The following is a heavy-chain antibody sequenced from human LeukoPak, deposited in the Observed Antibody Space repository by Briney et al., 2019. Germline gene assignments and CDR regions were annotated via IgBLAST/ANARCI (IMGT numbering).Heavy chain of an antibody. V-gene: IGHV1-18*01. J-gene: IGHJ3*02. CDR2: ISAYNGNT. CDR1: GYTFTSYG. Sequence: ASVKVSCKASGYTFTSYGISWVRQAPGQGLEWMGWISAYNGNTNYAQKLQGRVTMTTDTSTSTAYMELRSLRSDDTAVYYCARGRGDLWFGELYTAFDIWGQGTMVTVSS. D-gene: IGHD3-10*01. CDR3: ARGRGDLWFGELYTAFDI.